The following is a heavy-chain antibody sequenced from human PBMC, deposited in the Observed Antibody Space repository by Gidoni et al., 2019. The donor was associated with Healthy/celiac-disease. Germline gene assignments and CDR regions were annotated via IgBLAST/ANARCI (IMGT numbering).Heavy chain of an antibody. Sequence: QVQLVHSGAEVKKPGASLKVSCKASVYTFTSYDINWVRHATGQGLEWMGWMNLNSGNTGYAQKFQGRVTMTRNTSIRTAYMELSSLRSEDTAVYYCARSLAAAADYWGQGTLVTVSS. CDR3: ARSLAAAADY. CDR2: MNLNSGNT. J-gene: IGHJ4*02. D-gene: IGHD6-13*01. CDR1: VYTFTSYD. V-gene: IGHV1-8*01.